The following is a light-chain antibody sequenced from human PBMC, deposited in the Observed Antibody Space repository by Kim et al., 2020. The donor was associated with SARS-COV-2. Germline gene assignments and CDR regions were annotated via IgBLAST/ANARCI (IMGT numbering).Light chain of an antibody. CDR3: QQYKTYPWT. V-gene: IGKV1-5*01. J-gene: IGKJ1*01. CDR2: DAS. Sequence: DIQMTQSPSTLSASVGDRVTITCRASPSIDTWLAWYQQKPGKAPKLLIYDASSLESGVPSRFSCSGSAAEFTLTITSLQPDDFATYFCQQYKTYPWTFGQGTKVEIK. CDR1: PSIDTW.